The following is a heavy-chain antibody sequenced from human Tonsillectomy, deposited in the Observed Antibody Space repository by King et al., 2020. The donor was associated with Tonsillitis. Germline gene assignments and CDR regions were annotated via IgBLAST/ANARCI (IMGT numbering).Heavy chain of an antibody. J-gene: IGHJ4*02. CDR2: SRSKIKGHTT. Sequence: VQLVESGGGLVQPGGSLRLSCTASGFTFSDHDMDWVRQAPGKGLEWVGRSRSKIKGHTTEYAASVKGRFIISRDASMNTLYLQLNSLKTEDTAVYYCAVFRRTWGFWGQGTLVTVSS. V-gene: IGHV3-72*01. D-gene: IGHD3-16*01. CDR3: AVFRRTWGF. CDR1: GFTFSDHD.